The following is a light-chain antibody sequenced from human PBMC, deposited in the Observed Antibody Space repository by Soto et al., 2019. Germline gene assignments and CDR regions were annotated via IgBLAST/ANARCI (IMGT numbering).Light chain of an antibody. CDR3: QQRSDWPPYT. Sequence: EIVLTQSPATLSLSPGERATLSCRASQSVRSYLAWYQQKPGQAPRLLIYDASNRATGIPARFSGSGSGTDFTLTIGSLQPEDFAVYYCQQRSDWPPYTFGQGTKLEIK. CDR1: QSVRSY. V-gene: IGKV3-11*01. CDR2: DAS. J-gene: IGKJ2*01.